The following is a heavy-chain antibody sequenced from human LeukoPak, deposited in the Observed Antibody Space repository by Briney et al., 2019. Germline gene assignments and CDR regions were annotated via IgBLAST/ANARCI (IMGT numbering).Heavy chain of an antibody. CDR2: VSRRGQNT. Sequence: GGSLRLSCAASGFPFGDFAMTWVRRVPGGGLQWVSTVSRRGQNTYYADSVRGRFTISRDDNKGMLYLQMNSLRAEDTAMYYCVKDDYCSIPGCVIDALVVWGQGTVVTVSS. CDR3: VKDDYCSIPGCVIDALVV. D-gene: IGHD4-11*01. J-gene: IGHJ3*01. CDR1: GFPFGDFA. V-gene: IGHV3-23*01.